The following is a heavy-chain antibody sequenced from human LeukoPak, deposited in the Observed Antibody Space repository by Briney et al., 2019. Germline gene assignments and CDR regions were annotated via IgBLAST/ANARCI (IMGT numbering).Heavy chain of an antibody. J-gene: IGHJ6*02. CDR1: GGSISSYY. CDR3: ARAVRPPRGMDV. D-gene: IGHD6-19*01. CDR2: IYYSGST. Sequence: SETLSLTCTASGGSISSYYWSWIRQPPGKGLEWIGYIYYSGSTNYNPSLKSRVTISVDTSKNQFSLKLSSVTAADTAVYYYARAVRPPRGMDVWGQGTTVTVSS. V-gene: IGHV4-59*01.